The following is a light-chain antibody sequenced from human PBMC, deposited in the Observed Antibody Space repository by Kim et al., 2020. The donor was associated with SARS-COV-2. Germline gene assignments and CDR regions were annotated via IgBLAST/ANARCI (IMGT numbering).Light chain of an antibody. V-gene: IGKV2-30*01. CDR2: KVS. Sequence: DVVMTQSPLSLPVTLGQPASISCRSSRSLVYSDGNTYLSWFQQRPGQSPRRLLYKVSDRDPGVPDRFSGSGSDTDFTLKISRVEAGDVGVYYFMQSAHWPRFSFGPGTKVDIK. J-gene: IGKJ3*01. CDR3: MQSAHWPRFS. CDR1: RSLVYSDGNTY.